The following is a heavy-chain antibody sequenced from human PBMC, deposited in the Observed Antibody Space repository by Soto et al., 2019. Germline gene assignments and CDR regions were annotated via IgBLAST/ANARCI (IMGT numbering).Heavy chain of an antibody. V-gene: IGHV1-69*02. J-gene: IGHJ3*01. D-gene: IGHD2-2*01. CDR2: IIPMLTVT. Sequence: QVHLEQSGAEVKKPGSSVKVSCKAAGGTFSTYTLIWVRQAPGQGLEWMGRIIPMLTVTNSAQKFQGRVTLTADKSTSTAFLELTNLTSDDTAVYYCSIGSWSAETFDVRGQGSMVTVSS. CDR1: GGTFSTYT. CDR3: SIGSWSAETFDV.